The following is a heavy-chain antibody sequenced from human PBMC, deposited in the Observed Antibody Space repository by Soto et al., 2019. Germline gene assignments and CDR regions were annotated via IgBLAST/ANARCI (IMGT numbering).Heavy chain of an antibody. CDR1: GFAVGVYF. CDR3: AGSGTYIYAFEF. V-gene: IGHV3-53*01. J-gene: IGHJ4*02. Sequence: PGGSLRLSCAPSGFAVGVYFVGWARQASGKGMGGGSIIFSAGVRYYAASGKGRFTISKDISKNTLTIQMSSLRADDTAVYYCAGSGTYIYAFEFWGQGTPVTVSS. CDR2: IFSAGVR. D-gene: IGHD6-13*01.